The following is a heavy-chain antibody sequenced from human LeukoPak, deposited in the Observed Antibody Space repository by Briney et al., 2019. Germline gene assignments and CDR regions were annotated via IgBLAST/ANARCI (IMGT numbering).Heavy chain of an antibody. CDR3: ARAPVTSCRGAFCYPFDY. D-gene: IGHD2-15*01. CDR1: GFTFSSYS. J-gene: IGHJ4*02. V-gene: IGHV3-21*04. CDR2: ISSSSSYI. Sequence: GGSLRLSCAASGFTFSSYSMNWVRQAPGKGLEWVSSISSSSSYIYYADSVRGRFTISRDNSKNTLYLQMNSLRAEDAAIYYCARAPVTSCRGAFCYPFDYWGQGTRVTVSS.